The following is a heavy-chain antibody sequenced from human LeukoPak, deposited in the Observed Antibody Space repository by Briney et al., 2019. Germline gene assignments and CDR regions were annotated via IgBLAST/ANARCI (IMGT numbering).Heavy chain of an antibody. CDR2: ISGSGDRT. Sequence: GGSLRLSCAASGFSFANSVISWMRQDPGKGPEWVSAISGSGDRTDYADSVRGRFTISRDNSKSTLYLQMNSLRVEDTAIYYCAIREPIGYWGQGSLVTVSP. D-gene: IGHD6-13*01. J-gene: IGHJ4*02. CDR1: GFSFANSV. CDR3: AIREPIGY. V-gene: IGHV3-23*01.